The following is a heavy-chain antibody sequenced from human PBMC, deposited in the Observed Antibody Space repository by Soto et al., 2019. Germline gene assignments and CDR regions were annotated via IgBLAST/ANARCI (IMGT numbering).Heavy chain of an antibody. J-gene: IGHJ4*02. Sequence: QLLESGGGLVQPGGSLRLSCAASGFTFSVYAMSWVRQAPGKGREWVSSISSGGGSPYYADSVKGRFTISRNNSKNTLFLQMNNLRAEDTAIYYCAKGDGRIVPRHFDDWGQGTLVTVSS. CDR2: ISSGGGSP. CDR3: AKGDGRIVPRHFDD. D-gene: IGHD1-26*01. V-gene: IGHV3-23*01. CDR1: GFTFSVYA.